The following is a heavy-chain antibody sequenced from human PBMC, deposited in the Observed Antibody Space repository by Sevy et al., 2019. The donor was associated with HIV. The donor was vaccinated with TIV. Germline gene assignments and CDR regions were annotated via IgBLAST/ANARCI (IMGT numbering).Heavy chain of an antibody. Sequence: ASMKVSCKASGGTFSSYAISWVRQAPGQGLEWMGGIIPIFGTANYAQKFQGRVTITADKSTSTAYMELSSLRSEDTAVYYCARVYYDYVWGSYRYVPHFDYWGQGTLVTVSS. V-gene: IGHV1-69*06. CDR3: ARVYYDYVWGSYRYVPHFDY. J-gene: IGHJ4*02. CDR1: GGTFSSYA. CDR2: IIPIFGTA. D-gene: IGHD3-16*02.